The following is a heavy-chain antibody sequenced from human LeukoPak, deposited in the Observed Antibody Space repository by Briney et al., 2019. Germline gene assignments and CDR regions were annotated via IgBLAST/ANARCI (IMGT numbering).Heavy chain of an antibody. D-gene: IGHD3-9*01. V-gene: IGHV1-18*01. J-gene: IGHJ4*02. CDR2: ISAYNGNT. CDR1: GYTFTSYG. Sequence: ASVKVSCKASGYTFTSYGISWVRQAPGQWPEWMGWISAYNGNTNYAQKLQGRVTMTTDTSTSTAYMELRSLRSDDTAVYYCARGSYDILTGYEDFDYWGQGTLVTVSS. CDR3: ARGSYDILTGYEDFDY.